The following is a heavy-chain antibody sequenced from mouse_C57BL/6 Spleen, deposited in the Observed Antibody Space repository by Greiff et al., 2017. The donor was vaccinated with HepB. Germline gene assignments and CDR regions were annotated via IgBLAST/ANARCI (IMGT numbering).Heavy chain of an antibody. Sequence: EVKVVESGGGLVQPGGSLSLSCAASGFTFTDYYMSWVRQPPGKALEWLGFIRNKANGYTTEDSSSVKGRFTISRDNAQSILDLQMSALRAEDSATYDCARDIYDGDYAMDYWGQGTSVTVSS. CDR2: IRNKANGYTT. CDR1: GFTFTDYY. D-gene: IGHD2-3*01. J-gene: IGHJ4*01. CDR3: ARDIYDGDYAMDY. V-gene: IGHV7-3*01.